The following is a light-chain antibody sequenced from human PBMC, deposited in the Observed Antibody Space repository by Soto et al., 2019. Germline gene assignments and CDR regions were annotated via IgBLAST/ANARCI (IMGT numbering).Light chain of an antibody. CDR1: SSDVGAYNY. J-gene: IGLJ3*02. Sequence: QSALTQPRSVSGSPGQSVTISCTGTSSDVGAYNYVSWYQQHPGKAPKLMIYDVSKRPSGVSNRFSGSKSGNTASLTISGLQAEDEADYYCCSYAGSSTWVFGGGTKLTVL. V-gene: IGLV2-11*01. CDR3: CSYAGSSTWV. CDR2: DVS.